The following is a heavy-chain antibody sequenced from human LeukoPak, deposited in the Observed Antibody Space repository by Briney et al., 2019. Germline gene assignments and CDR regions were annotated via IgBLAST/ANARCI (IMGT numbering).Heavy chain of an antibody. D-gene: IGHD5-18*01. CDR2: ISYDGSNK. CDR3: AGSPRGYKSYGMDV. CDR1: GFTFSSYA. J-gene: IGHJ6*02. V-gene: IGHV3-30*04. Sequence: GGSLRLSCAASGFTFSSYAMHWVRQAPGKGLEWVAVISYDGSNKYYADSVKGRFTISRDNSKNTLYLQMNSLRAEDTAVYYCAGSPRGYKSYGMDVWGQGTTATVSS.